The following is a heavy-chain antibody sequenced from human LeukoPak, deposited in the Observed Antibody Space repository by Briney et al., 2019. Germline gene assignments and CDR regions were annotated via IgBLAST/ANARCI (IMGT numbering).Heavy chain of an antibody. Sequence: QPGGSLRLSCGASGFTFSIYAMIWVRQAPGKGREWVSSLSGGGGSASYADSVKGRFTISRDNSKDTLYLQMNSLRAEDTAVYYCATADYYDTSGHPHDAFDIWGQGTLVTVSS. V-gene: IGHV3-23*01. CDR1: GFTFSIYA. CDR2: LSGGGGSA. J-gene: IGHJ3*02. CDR3: ATADYYDTSGHPHDAFDI. D-gene: IGHD3-22*01.